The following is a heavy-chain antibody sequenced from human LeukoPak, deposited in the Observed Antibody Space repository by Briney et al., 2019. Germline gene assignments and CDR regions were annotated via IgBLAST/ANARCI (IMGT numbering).Heavy chain of an antibody. V-gene: IGHV4-59*01. Sequence: PSETLSLTCTVSGGSISDLYWSWIRQSPGKGLEWIGHIHYSGSTNYNPSLKSRVTISVDTSKNQFSLKLSSVTAADTAVYHCAARSDFDSSGAHDYWGEGTLVTVSS. CDR1: GGSISDLY. CDR2: IHYSGST. CDR3: AARSDFDSSGAHDY. J-gene: IGHJ4*02. D-gene: IGHD3-22*01.